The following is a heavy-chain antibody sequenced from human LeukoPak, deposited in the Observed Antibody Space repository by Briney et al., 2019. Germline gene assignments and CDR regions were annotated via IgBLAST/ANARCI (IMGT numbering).Heavy chain of an antibody. CDR3: ARYYPVGITEYYFDY. Sequence: SVKVSCKASGGSFSSYAISWVRQAPGQGLEWMGRIITMYGTTNYAQKFQGRVTITADESTSTAYMELSSLRSEDTAMYYCARYYPVGITEYYFDYWGQGTLVTVSS. J-gene: IGHJ4*02. CDR2: IITMYGTT. D-gene: IGHD1-26*01. CDR1: GGSFSSYA. V-gene: IGHV1-69*13.